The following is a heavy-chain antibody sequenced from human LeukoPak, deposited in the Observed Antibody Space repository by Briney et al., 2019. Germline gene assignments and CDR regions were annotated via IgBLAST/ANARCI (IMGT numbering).Heavy chain of an antibody. CDR3: TNTPATLEA. J-gene: IGHJ3*01. V-gene: IGHV3-30*02. D-gene: IGHD2-2*01. Sequence: PGGSLRLSCAASGFTFSNFGMHWVRQAPGKGLEWVAFIRYDGSDKYYADSVKGRFTISRDNSRNTLYLQMNSLRSEDTTVYYCTNTPATLEAWGQGTMVTVSS. CDR1: GFTFSNFG. CDR2: IRYDGSDK.